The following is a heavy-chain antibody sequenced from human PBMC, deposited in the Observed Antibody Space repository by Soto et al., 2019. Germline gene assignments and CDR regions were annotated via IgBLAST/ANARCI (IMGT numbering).Heavy chain of an antibody. CDR3: ARGDSFSSSWYWFDS. Sequence: ASVKVACKASGYTFTSYESNWVRQATGQGLEWMGWMNPNNGNTGYAQKFQGRVTMTRNTSISTAHMELSSLRSEDTAVYYCARGDSFSSSWYWFDSWGQGTPVTVSS. V-gene: IGHV1-8*01. J-gene: IGHJ5*01. D-gene: IGHD6-13*01. CDR2: MNPNNGNT. CDR1: GYTFTSYE.